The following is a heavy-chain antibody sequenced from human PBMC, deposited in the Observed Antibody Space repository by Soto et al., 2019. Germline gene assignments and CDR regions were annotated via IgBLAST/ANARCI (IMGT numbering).Heavy chain of an antibody. CDR1: GVSISSNY. J-gene: IGHJ6*02. Sequence: SETLSLTCIVSGVSISSNYWSWIRQPPGQGLEWIGYIQYSGSTNFNPSLKNRVVMSVDTSKNQFSLRLSSVTAADTAVYYCARSYPNTIFGVVPSRGLDVWGQGATVTVSS. V-gene: IGHV4-59*01. D-gene: IGHD3-3*01. CDR2: IQYSGST. CDR3: ARSYPNTIFGVVPSRGLDV.